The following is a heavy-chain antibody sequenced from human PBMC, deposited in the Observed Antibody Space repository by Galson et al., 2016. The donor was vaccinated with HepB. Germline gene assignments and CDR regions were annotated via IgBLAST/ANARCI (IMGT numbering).Heavy chain of an antibody. V-gene: IGHV4-59*01. CDR1: GGSISPFF. Sequence: SETLSLTCTVSGGSISPFFWSWIRQPPGKGLEWIAYIYYSGTTNYNPSLNSRVTISLDTSKSQFSLKLTSVTAADTAVYYCARSYGGYAFDIWGQGTMVTVSS. D-gene: IGHD4-23*01. CDR3: ARSYGGYAFDI. CDR2: IYYSGTT. J-gene: IGHJ3*02.